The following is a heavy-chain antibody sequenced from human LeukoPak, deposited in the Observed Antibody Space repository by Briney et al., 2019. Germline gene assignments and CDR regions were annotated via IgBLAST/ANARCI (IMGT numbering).Heavy chain of an antibody. V-gene: IGHV4-30-4*08. CDR2: IYYSGST. D-gene: IGHD3-3*01. CDR3: ARVHDFWSGYYTNFDY. CDR1: GGSISSGDYY. Sequence: SQTLSLTCTVSGGSISSGDYYWRWIRQPPGKGLEWIGYIYYSGSTYYNPSLKSRFTISVDTSKNQFSLKLSSVTAADTAVYYCARVHDFWSGYYTNFDYWGQGTLVTVSS. J-gene: IGHJ4*02.